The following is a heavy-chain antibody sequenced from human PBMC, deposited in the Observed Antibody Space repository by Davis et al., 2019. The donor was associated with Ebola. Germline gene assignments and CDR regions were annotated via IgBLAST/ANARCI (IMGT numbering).Heavy chain of an antibody. CDR3: ARHSRGLWSGLINPGYYYYGMDV. V-gene: IGHV4-59*08. J-gene: IGHJ6*02. CDR1: GGSISSYY. D-gene: IGHD3-3*01. Sequence: PGGSLRLSCTVSGGSISSYYWSWIRQPPGKGLEWIGYIYYSGSTNYNPSLKSRVTISVDTSKNQFSLKLSSVTAADTAVYYCARHSRGLWSGLINPGYYYYGMDVWGQGTTVTVSS. CDR2: IYYSGST.